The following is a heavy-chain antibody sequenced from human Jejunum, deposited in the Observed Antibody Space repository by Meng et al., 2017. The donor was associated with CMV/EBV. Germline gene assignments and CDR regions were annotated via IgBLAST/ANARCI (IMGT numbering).Heavy chain of an antibody. V-gene: IGHV4-61*01. CDR3: ARVRRYDGNIALDM. J-gene: IGHJ3*02. CDR1: GGSVSSSNFH. D-gene: IGHD4-23*01. CDR2: ISYSGGT. Sequence: SGGSVSSSNFHWSWIRQPPGKRLELIGYISYSGGTNYNSSLKSRVTISADTSKNQFSLKLTSVTAADTAVYYCARVRRYDGNIALDMWGQGTMVTVSS.